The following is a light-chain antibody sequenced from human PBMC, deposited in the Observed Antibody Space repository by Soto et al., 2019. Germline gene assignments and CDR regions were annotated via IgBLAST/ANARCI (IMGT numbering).Light chain of an antibody. Sequence: DIVMTQSPDSLAVSLGERATINCKSSQSVLYSSNNKNYLAWYQQKPGQPPKLLIYWASTRESGVPDRFRGSGVGNDFNFTIRSLPAEDGAGYYCQQYYSTPRTFGQGTKLEIK. V-gene: IGKV4-1*01. CDR1: QSVLYSSNNKNY. CDR2: WAS. J-gene: IGKJ2*02. CDR3: QQYYSTPRT.